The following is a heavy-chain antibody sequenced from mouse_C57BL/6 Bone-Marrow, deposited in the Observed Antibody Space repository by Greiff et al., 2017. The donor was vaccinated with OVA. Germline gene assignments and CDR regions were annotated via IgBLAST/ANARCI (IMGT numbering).Heavy chain of an antibody. D-gene: IGHD1-1*01. J-gene: IGHJ4*01. CDR1: GFSFTSYA. Sequence: VKLMESGPGLVAPSQSLSITCTVSGFSFTSYAISWVRQPPGKGLEWLGVIWTGGGTNYNSALKSRLSISKDNSKSQVFLKMNSLQTDDTARYYCARNNYYGPYYYAMDYWGQGTSVTVSS. CDR2: IWTGGGT. CDR3: ARNNYYGPYYYAMDY. V-gene: IGHV2-9-1*01.